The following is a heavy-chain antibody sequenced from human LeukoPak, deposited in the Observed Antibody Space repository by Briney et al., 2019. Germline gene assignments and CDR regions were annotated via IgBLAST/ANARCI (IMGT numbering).Heavy chain of an antibody. D-gene: IGHD2-21*01. Sequence: PGESLRLSCAASGFTFNDYAMHWVRQAPGKGLEWVAFVRFDGSDRYYADSVKGRFTISRDNSKNTLYLQMNSLRVEDTAMYYCAKVLLFVGAFDNWGQGTMVTVSS. J-gene: IGHJ3*02. CDR2: VRFDGSDR. V-gene: IGHV3-30*02. CDR3: AKVLLFVGAFDN. CDR1: GFTFNDYA.